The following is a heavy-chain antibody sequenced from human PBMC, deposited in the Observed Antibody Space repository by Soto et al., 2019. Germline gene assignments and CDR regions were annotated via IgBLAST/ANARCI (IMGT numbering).Heavy chain of an antibody. J-gene: IGHJ6*02. CDR2: INAGNGNT. CDR3: ARDFDSSGYYYSLPDYYGMDV. V-gene: IGHV1-3*01. D-gene: IGHD3-22*01. CDR1: GYTFTTHA. Sequence: SVKVSCKASGYTFTTHAMHWVRQAPVQRLEWMGWINAGNGNTKYSQNFQDRVTFTRDTSASTAYMEPRSLRSEDTAVYYCARDFDSSGYYYSLPDYYGMDVWGQGTTVTVSS.